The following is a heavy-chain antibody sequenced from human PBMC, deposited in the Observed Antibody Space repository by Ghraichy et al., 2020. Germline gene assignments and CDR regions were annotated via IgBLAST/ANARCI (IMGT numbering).Heavy chain of an antibody. Sequence: GGSLRLSCAASGFTVSSNYMSWVRQAPGKGLEWVSVIYSGGSTYYADSVKGRFTISRDNSKNTLYLQMNSLRAEDTAVYYCARDFMTTVTTYEYYYGMDVWGQGTTVTVSS. CDR3: ARDFMTTVTTYEYYYGMDV. CDR1: GFTVSSNY. D-gene: IGHD4-17*01. CDR2: IYSGGST. V-gene: IGHV3-53*01. J-gene: IGHJ6*02.